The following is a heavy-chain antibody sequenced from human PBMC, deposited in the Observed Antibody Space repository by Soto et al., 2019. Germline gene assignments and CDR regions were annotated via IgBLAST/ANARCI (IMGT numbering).Heavy chain of an antibody. CDR1: GGTFSSYA. CDR3: ARDEGTIGWLDP. D-gene: IGHD1-7*01. CDR2: IIPIFGTA. Sequence: SVKVSCKASGGTFSSYAISWVRQAPGQGLEWMGGIIPIFGTANYAQKFQGRVTITADESTSTAYMELSSLRSEDTAVYYCARDEGTIGWLDPWGQGPLVTVSS. J-gene: IGHJ5*02. V-gene: IGHV1-69*13.